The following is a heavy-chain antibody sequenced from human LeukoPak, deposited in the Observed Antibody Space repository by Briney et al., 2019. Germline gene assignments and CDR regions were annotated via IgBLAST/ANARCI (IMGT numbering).Heavy chain of an antibody. D-gene: IGHD3-16*01. V-gene: IGHV1-24*01. J-gene: IGHJ6*04. Sequence: GASVKVSCKVSGYTLTELSMHWVRQAPGKGLEWMGGFDPEDGETIYAQKFRGRVTITTDESTSTAYMELSSLRSEDTAVYYCARDGLNGYVWGSPSVWGKGTTVTVSS. CDR2: FDPEDGET. CDR3: ARDGLNGYVWGSPSV. CDR1: GYTLTELS.